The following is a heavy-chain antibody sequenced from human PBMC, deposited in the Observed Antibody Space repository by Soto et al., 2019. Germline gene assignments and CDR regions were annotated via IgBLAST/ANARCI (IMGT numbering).Heavy chain of an antibody. CDR3: AKTWPGELLMVYAPIDY. CDR2: ISGSGGST. V-gene: IGHV3-23*01. D-gene: IGHD2-8*01. Sequence: GGSLRLSCAASGFTFSSYAMSWVRQAPGKGLEWVSAISGSGGSTYYADSVKGRFTISRDNSKNTLYLQMNSLRAEDTAVYYCAKTWPGELLMVYAPIDYWGQGTLVTVSS. J-gene: IGHJ4*02. CDR1: GFTFSSYA.